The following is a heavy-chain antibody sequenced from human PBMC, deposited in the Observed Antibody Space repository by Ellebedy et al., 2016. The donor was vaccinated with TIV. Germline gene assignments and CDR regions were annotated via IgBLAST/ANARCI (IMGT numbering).Heavy chain of an antibody. CDR3: ARDLHYDFWSGLYYYYGMDV. Sequence: PGGSLRLSCAASGFTFSSYWMHWVRQAPGKGLVWVSRINSDGSSTTYADSVKGRFTISRDNAKNTLYLQMNSLRAEDTAVYYCARDLHYDFWSGLYYYYGMDVWGQGTTVTVSS. CDR1: GFTFSSYW. D-gene: IGHD3-3*01. J-gene: IGHJ6*02. CDR2: INSDGSST. V-gene: IGHV3-74*01.